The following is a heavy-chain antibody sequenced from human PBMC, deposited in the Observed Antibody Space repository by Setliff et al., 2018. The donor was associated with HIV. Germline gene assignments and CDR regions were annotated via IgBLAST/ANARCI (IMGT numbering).Heavy chain of an antibody. J-gene: IGHJ4*02. Sequence: APVKVSCKASGGTFSYYTFTWVRQAPGQGLEWLGWINPNSGGTTYAQKFQGRVTMTRDTSISTTYMKLSSLRSEDTAVYYCATGRIPGIPAVIVYWGQGTLVTVSS. CDR3: ATGRIPGIPAVIVY. CDR2: INPNSGGT. CDR1: GGTFSYYT. V-gene: IGHV1-2*02. D-gene: IGHD6-13*01.